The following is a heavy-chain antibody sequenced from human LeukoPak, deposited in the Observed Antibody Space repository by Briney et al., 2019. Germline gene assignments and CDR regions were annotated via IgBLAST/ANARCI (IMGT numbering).Heavy chain of an antibody. V-gene: IGHV1-24*01. CDR3: ARGGYYDFWSGSWPEKNNWFDP. D-gene: IGHD3-3*01. CDR2: FDPEDGET. CDR1: GYTLTELS. J-gene: IGHJ5*02. Sequence: ASVKVSCKVSGYTLTELSMHWVRQAPGKGLEWMGGFDPEDGETIYAQKFQGRVTITRDTSASTAYMELSSLRSEDMAVYYCARGGYYDFWSGSWPEKNNWFDPWGQGTLVTVSS.